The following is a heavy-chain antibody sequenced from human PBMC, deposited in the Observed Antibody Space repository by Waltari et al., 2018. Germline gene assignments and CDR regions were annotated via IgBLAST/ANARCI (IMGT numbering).Heavy chain of an antibody. CDR3: ARGVAGYYDSSGYYHFDY. J-gene: IGHJ4*02. V-gene: IGHV4-34*01. Sequence: QVQLQQWGAGLLKPSETLSLTCAVYGGSFSGYYWSWIRQPPGKGLEWIGEINHSGSTNSNPSLKSRVTISVDTSKNQFSLKLSSVTAADTAVYYCARGVAGYYDSSGYYHFDYWGQGTLVTVSS. D-gene: IGHD3-22*01. CDR1: GGSFSGYY. CDR2: INHSGST.